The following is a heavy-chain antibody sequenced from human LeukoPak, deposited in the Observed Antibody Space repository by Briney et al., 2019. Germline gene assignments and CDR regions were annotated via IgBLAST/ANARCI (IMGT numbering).Heavy chain of an antibody. D-gene: IGHD6-19*01. Sequence: PSETLSLTCAVYGGSFSGYYWSWIRQPPGKGLEWIGEINHSGSTNYNPSLKSRVTISVDTSKNQFSLKLSSVTAADTAVYYCARKPSSRWYFHQPLGNWFDPWGQGTLVTVSS. J-gene: IGHJ5*02. CDR2: INHSGST. CDR1: GGSFSGYY. V-gene: IGHV4-34*01. CDR3: ARKPSSRWYFHQPLGNWFDP.